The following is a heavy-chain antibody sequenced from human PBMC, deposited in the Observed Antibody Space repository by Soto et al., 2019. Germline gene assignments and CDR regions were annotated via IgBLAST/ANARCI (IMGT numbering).Heavy chain of an antibody. CDR2: INGNGINT. CDR3: AKANPLHRRSISHYFDY. V-gene: IGHV3-23*01. D-gene: IGHD6-6*01. J-gene: IGHJ4*02. CDR1: GFTFSDYA. Sequence: TGGSLRLSCVVSGFTFSDYAMIWVRQAPGKGLEWVSFINGNGINTYYADSVKGRFTVSRDNSQNTLYLQMTSLRGDDTALYYCAKANPLHRRSISHYFDYWGQGTMVTVSS.